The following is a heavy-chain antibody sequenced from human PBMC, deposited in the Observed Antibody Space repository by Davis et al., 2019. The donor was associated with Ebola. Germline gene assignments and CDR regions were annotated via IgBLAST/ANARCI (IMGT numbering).Heavy chain of an antibody. Sequence: MPSETLSLTCALYGGSFSGYYWSWIRQPPGKGLEWIGEINHSGSTNYNPSLKSRVTISVDTSKNQFSLKLSSVTAADTAVYYCASLKQWLRGDVWGQGTTVTVSS. J-gene: IGHJ6*02. D-gene: IGHD5-12*01. CDR2: INHSGST. V-gene: IGHV4-34*01. CDR1: GGSFSGYY. CDR3: ASLKQWLRGDV.